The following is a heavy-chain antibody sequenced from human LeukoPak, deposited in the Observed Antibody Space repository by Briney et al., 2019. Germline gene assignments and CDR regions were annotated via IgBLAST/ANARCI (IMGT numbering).Heavy chain of an antibody. D-gene: IGHD5-12*01. CDR1: GGTFSSYA. Sequence: GASVKFSCKASGGTFSSYAISWVRQAPGQGLEWMGRIIPILGIANYAQKFQGRVTITADKSTSTAYMELSSLRSEDTAVYYCACLPCVGYSGQPWGQGTLVTVSS. CDR3: ACLPCVGYSGQP. CDR2: IIPILGIA. V-gene: IGHV1-69*04. J-gene: IGHJ5*02.